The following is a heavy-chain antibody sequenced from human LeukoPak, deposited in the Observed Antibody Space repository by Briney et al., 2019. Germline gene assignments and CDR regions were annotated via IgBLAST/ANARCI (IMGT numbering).Heavy chain of an antibody. CDR1: GFTFSSSA. CDR2: ISWNSGSI. CDR3: ATVIADPHQVDY. V-gene: IGHV3-9*01. Sequence: PGGSLRLSCAASGFTFSSSAMSWVRQAPGKGLEWVSGISWNSGSIGYADSVKGRFTISRDNAKNSLYLQMNSLRAEDTALYYCATVIADPHQVDYWGQGTLVTVSS. D-gene: IGHD6-13*01. J-gene: IGHJ4*02.